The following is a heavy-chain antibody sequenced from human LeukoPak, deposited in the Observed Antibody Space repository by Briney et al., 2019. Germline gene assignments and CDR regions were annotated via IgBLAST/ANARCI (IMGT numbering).Heavy chain of an antibody. Sequence: PGGSLRLSCAASGLTFSSYGMNWVRQAPGKGLEWMSYISRNLRPIYYADSVKGRFTISRDNAKNSLYLQMNSLRAEDTAMYYCATGELGGDYWGQGTLVTVSS. D-gene: IGHD1-7*01. V-gene: IGHV3-48*01. J-gene: IGHJ4*02. CDR2: ISRNLRPI. CDR3: ATGELGGDY. CDR1: GLTFSSYG.